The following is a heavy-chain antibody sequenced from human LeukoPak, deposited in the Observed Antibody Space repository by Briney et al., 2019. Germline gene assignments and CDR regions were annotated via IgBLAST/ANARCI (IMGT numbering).Heavy chain of an antibody. Sequence: ASVKVSCKASGYTFTGYYMHWVRQAPGQGLEWMGWINPNSGGTNYAQKFQGWVTMTRDTSISTAYMELSRLRSDDTAVYYCARGGDRTRYAFDIWGQGTMVTVSS. CDR1: GYTFTGYY. CDR2: INPNSGGT. D-gene: IGHD2-21*01. V-gene: IGHV1-2*04. J-gene: IGHJ3*02. CDR3: ARGGDRTRYAFDI.